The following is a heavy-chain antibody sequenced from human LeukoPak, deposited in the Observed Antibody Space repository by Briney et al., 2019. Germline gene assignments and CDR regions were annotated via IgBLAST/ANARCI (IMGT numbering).Heavy chain of an antibody. Sequence: ASVKVSCKASGYTFTGYGISWVRQAPGQGLEWMGWISAYNGNTNYAQKLQGRVTMTTDTSTSTAYMEPSSLRSEDTAVYYCARLYGSGSYAESPNDYWGQGTLVTVSS. CDR2: ISAYNGNT. V-gene: IGHV1-18*01. J-gene: IGHJ4*02. CDR1: GYTFTGYG. CDR3: ARLYGSGSYAESPNDY. D-gene: IGHD3-10*01.